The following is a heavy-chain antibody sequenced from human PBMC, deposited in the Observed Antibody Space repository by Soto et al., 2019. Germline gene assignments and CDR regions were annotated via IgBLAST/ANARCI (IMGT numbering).Heavy chain of an antibody. CDR2: IYHTGST. CDR3: ARVPIYYDSSGYYHYGTFDI. V-gene: IGHV4-30-2*01. Sequence: SETLSLTCAVSGGSVNSAGYCCIWIRQPPWKGLEWIGYIYHTGSTYYNPSLKSRVTISLDRSNNHFSLELSSVTAADTAVYYCARVPIYYDSSGYYHYGTFDIWGQGTMVTVSS. CDR1: GGSVNSAGYC. D-gene: IGHD3-22*01. J-gene: IGHJ3*02.